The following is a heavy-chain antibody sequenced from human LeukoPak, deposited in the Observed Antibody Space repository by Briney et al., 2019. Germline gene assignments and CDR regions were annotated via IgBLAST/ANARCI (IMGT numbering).Heavy chain of an antibody. CDR2: IKQDGSEK. CDR3: ASHSGDY. V-gene: IGHV3-7*01. Sequence: GGSLRLSCAASRFTFSSYWMSWVRQAPGKGLEWVANIKQDGSEKYYVDSVKGRFTISRDNAKNSLYLQMNSLRAEDTAVYYCASHSGDYWGQGTLVTVSS. D-gene: IGHD6-25*01. CDR1: RFTFSSYW. J-gene: IGHJ4*02.